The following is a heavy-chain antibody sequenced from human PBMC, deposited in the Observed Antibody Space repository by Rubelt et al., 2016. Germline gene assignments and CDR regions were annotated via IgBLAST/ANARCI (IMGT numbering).Heavy chain of an antibody. J-gene: IGHJ6*02. D-gene: IGHD2-2*03. CDR3: ARARDGYCSSTSCASGMDV. V-gene: IGHV3-30*07. Sequence: GRFTISRDNSKNTLYLQMNSLRAEDTAVYYCARARDGYCSSTSCASGMDVWGQGTTVTVSS.